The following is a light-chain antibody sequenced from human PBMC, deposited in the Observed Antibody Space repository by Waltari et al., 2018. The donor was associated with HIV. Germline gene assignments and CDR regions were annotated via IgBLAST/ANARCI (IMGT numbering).Light chain of an antibody. V-gene: IGKV3-15*01. J-gene: IGKJ1*01. CDR3: QQYNTWPLT. CDR1: RSVGSS. CDR2: GAS. Sequence: EVVMTQSPATLLESPGKTANLSCRASRSVGSSLAGYHQKPGRGPRLLIYGASSRASDVPPTFSGSGAGTDFSLSISSLRSDDLGIYYCQQYNTWPLTFGRGTTVEIK.